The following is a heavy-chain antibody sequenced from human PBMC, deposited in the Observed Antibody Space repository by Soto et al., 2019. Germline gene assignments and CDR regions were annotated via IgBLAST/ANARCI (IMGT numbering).Heavy chain of an antibody. Sequence: ASVKVSCKASGYTFTGYYMHWVRQAPGQGLEWMGWINPNSGGTNYAQKFQGRVTMTRDTSISTAYMELSRLRSDDTAVYYCARDEGSSSGFDYWGQGTLVTLSS. V-gene: IGHV1-2*02. CDR3: ARDEGSSSGFDY. CDR1: GYTFTGYY. D-gene: IGHD6-6*01. CDR2: INPNSGGT. J-gene: IGHJ4*02.